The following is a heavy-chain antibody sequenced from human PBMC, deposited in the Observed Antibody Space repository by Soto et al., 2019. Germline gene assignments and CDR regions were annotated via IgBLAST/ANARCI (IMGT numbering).Heavy chain of an antibody. CDR1: GFTFGDYA. Sequence: GGSLILSCTASGFTFGDYAMSWFRQAPGKGLEWVGFIRSKAYGGTTEYAASVKGRFTISRDDSKSIAYLQMNSLKTEDTAVYYCAQWWSYLIWGQGTMVTVSS. V-gene: IGHV3-49*03. CDR3: AQWWSYLI. D-gene: IGHD1-26*01. J-gene: IGHJ3*02. CDR2: IRSKAYGGTT.